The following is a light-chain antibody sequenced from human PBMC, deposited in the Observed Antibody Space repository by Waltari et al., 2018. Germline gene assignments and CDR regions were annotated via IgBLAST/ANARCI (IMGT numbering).Light chain of an antibody. CDR3: SSYISSSTREL. Sequence: QSALTQPASVSGSPGQSITISCTGTSSDVGGYNYVSWYQQHPGKAPKLMIFDVSNRRAGVSNRFSGSKYGNTASLTISGLQAEDEADYYCSSYISSSTRELFGGGTSLTVL. V-gene: IGLV2-14*03. CDR2: DVS. J-gene: IGLJ2*01. CDR1: SSDVGGYNY.